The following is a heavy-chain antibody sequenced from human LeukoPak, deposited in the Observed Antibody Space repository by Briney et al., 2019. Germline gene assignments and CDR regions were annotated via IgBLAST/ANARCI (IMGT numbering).Heavy chain of an antibody. CDR3: AKGLTSDQQY. J-gene: IGHJ4*02. V-gene: IGHV3-20*04. D-gene: IGHD1/OR15-1a*01. Sequence: RTGGSLRLSCAASGFTFDDYAMNWVRHAPGKGLEWVSGINWNGAGTGYADSVKGRFTISRDNSKNTLYLQMNSLRAEDTAVYYCAKGLTSDQQYWGQGTLVTVSS. CDR1: GFTFDDYA. CDR2: INWNGAGT.